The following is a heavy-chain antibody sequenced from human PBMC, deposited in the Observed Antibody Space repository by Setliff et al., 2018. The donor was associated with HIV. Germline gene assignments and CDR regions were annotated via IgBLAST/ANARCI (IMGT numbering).Heavy chain of an antibody. V-gene: IGHV4-61*09. CDR1: GGSISSGSYY. CDR2: IYTSGST. J-gene: IGHJ4*02. D-gene: IGHD3-22*01. Sequence: SETLSLTCTVSGGSISSGSYYWSWIRQPAGKGLEWIGHIYTSGSTNYNPSLKSRVTISVGTSKNPFSLKLSSVTAADTAVYYCAREGNYYDSSGYGYWGQGTLVTVSS. CDR3: AREGNYYDSSGYGY.